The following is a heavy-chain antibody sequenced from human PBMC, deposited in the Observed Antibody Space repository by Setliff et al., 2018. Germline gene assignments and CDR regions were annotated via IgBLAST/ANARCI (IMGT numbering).Heavy chain of an antibody. CDR1: GFTFSRYW. CDR3: ARVFWSGYYTGDAFDI. V-gene: IGHV3-72*01. J-gene: IGHJ3*02. CDR2: TRNKANSYTT. D-gene: IGHD3-3*01. Sequence: GGSLRLSCAASGFTFSRYWMSWVRQAPGKGLEWVGRTRNKANSYTTEYAASVKGRFTISRDDSKNSLYLQMNSLKTEDTAVYYCARVFWSGYYTGDAFDIWGQGTMVTVSS.